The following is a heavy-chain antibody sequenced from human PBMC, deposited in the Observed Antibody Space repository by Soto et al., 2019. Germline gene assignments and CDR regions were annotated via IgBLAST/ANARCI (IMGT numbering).Heavy chain of an antibody. J-gene: IGHJ5*02. CDR1: GGAISGYY. Sequence: SETLSLTCTVTGGAISGYYWSWIRQHPVKGLEWIGYIYYSGSTYYTPSLKSRVTITVDTSENQFSLKLSSVTAADTAVYYCARVSGHSNDWSNRWFDPWGQGTLVTVSS. CDR3: ARVSGHSNDWSNRWFDP. CDR2: IYYSGST. V-gene: IGHV4-59*06. D-gene: IGHD6-19*01.